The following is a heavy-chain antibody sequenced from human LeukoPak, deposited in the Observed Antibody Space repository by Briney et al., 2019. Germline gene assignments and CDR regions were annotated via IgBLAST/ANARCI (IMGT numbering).Heavy chain of an antibody. V-gene: IGHV3-21*01. CDR1: GFTFSGYN. Sequence: GGSLRLSCAASGFTFSGYNMNWVRQAPGKGLEWVSLISTGSTYKYYADSVKGRFTISRDNAKNSLYLQMNSLRAEDTAVYYCARGNYFDYWGQGTLVTVSS. CDR2: ISTGSTYK. J-gene: IGHJ4*02. CDR3: ARGNYFDY.